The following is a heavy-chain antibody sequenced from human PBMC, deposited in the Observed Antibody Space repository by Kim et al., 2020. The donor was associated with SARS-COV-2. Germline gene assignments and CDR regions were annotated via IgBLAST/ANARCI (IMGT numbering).Heavy chain of an antibody. CDR2: IIPIFGTA. CDR1: GGTFSSYA. J-gene: IGHJ4*02. V-gene: IGHV1-69*13. Sequence: SVKVSCKASGGTFSSYAISWVRQAPGQGLEWMGGIIPIFGTANYAQKFQGRVTITADESTSTAYMELSSLRSEDTAVYYCARSSGHYYDSSGYYGPLDYWGQGTLVTVSS. D-gene: IGHD3-22*01. CDR3: ARSSGHYYDSSGYYGPLDY.